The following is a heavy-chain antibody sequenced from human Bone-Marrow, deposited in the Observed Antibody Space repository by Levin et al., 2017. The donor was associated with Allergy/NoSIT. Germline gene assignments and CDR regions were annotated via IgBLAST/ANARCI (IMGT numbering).Heavy chain of an antibody. CDR3: ARDEFAMPPAFDV. CDR1: GFTFSHYW. D-gene: IGHD2-2*01. CDR2: IRDDGTET. Sequence: PGESLKISCVGSGFTFSHYWMSWVRQAPGKGLEWVAKIRDDGTETYYVGSVRGRFSISRDNAKKSVYLQMNTLRAEDTAMYYCARDEFAMPPAFDVWGQGTMVTVSS. J-gene: IGHJ3*01. V-gene: IGHV3-7*01.